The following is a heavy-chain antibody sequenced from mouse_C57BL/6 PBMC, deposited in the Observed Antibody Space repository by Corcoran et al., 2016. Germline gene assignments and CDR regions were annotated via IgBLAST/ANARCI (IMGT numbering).Heavy chain of an antibody. Sequence: QVQLQQSGAELARPGASVKLSCKASGYTFTSYGISWVKQGTGQGLEWIGEIYPRSGTTYYNEKFKGKATLTADKSSSTAYMELRSLTSEDSAVYFCARWRNYWDFDVWGTGTTVTVSS. V-gene: IGHV1-81*01. CDR2: IYPRSGTT. CDR1: GYTFTSYG. CDR3: ARWRNYWDFDV. J-gene: IGHJ1*03.